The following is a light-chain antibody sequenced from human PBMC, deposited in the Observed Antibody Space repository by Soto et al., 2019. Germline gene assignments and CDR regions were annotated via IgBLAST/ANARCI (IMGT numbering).Light chain of an antibody. CDR3: QQYNSYPWT. Sequence: DIQMTQSPSSLSASVVDRVTITCRASQDIRNDLGWYQQTPGKAPKRLIYAASSLQSGVPSRFSGSGSGTEFTLTISSLQPEDFATYYRQQYNSYPWTFGQGTKVDIK. CDR2: AAS. J-gene: IGKJ1*01. V-gene: IGKV1-17*01. CDR1: QDIRND.